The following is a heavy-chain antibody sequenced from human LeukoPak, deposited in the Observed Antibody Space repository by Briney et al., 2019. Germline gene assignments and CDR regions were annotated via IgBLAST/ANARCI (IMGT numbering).Heavy chain of an antibody. V-gene: IGHV3-48*01. CDR3: ARDPMTLVTSRSAVDGNPPEY. CDR1: GFTFSSYS. Sequence: GGSLRLSCETFGFTFSSYSMNWVRQAPGKGLEWVSDISSSSSTIYYAESVRGRFTISRDNVQSSVYLQMNSLRVEDTAVYYCARDPMTLVTSRSAVDGNPPEYWGLGTLVTVSS. D-gene: IGHD4-17*01. J-gene: IGHJ4*02. CDR2: ISSSSSTI.